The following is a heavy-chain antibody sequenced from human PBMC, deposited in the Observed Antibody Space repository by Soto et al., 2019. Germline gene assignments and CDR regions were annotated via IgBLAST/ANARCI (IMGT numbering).Heavy chain of an antibody. V-gene: IGHV1-69*01. J-gene: IGHJ6*02. CDR1: GGTFSSYA. CDR2: IIPIFGTA. CDR3: ARALVQLRSYYYYGMDV. Sequence: QVQLVQSGAEVKKPGSSVKVSCKASGGTFSSYAISWVRQAPGQGLEWMGGIIPIFGTANYAQKFQGRVTINADESPSTAYMELSSLRSEDTAVYYCARALVQLRSYYYYGMDVWGQGTTVTVSS. D-gene: IGHD5-18*01.